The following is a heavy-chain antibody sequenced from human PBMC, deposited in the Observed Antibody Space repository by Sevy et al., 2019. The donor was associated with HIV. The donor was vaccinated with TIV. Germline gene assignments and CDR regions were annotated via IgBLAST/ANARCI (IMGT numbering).Heavy chain of an antibody. CDR2: FDPEDGET. V-gene: IGHV1-24*01. CDR1: GYTLTELS. Sequence: ASVKVSCKVSGYTLTELSIHWVRQAPGKGLEWMGGFDPEDGETIYGQKFQGRVTMTEDTSTDTAYMELSSLRSEDTAVYYCATSPDYYDSSRDAFDIWGQWTMVTVSS. D-gene: IGHD3-22*01. CDR3: ATSPDYYDSSRDAFDI. J-gene: IGHJ3*02.